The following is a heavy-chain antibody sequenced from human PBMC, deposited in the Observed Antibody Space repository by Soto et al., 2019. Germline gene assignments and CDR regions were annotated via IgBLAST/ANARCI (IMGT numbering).Heavy chain of an antibody. V-gene: IGHV4-30-4*01. J-gene: IGHJ4*02. CDR1: GGSIRSGDYY. D-gene: IGHD3-3*01. CDR3: GSRRGILGAVIRGFDY. Sequence: SETLSLTCTVSGGSIRSGDYYWSWIRQPPGKGLEWIGYIYYSGSTYYNPSLKSRVTISVDTSKNQFSLKLSSVTAADTAVYYCGSRRGILGAVIRGFDYWGQGTPVTASS. CDR2: IYYSGST.